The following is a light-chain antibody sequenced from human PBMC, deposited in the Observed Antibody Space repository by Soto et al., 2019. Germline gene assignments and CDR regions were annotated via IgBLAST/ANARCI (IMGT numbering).Light chain of an antibody. CDR2: DDT. CDR3: QVWDSGSDYV. J-gene: IGLJ1*01. Sequence: SYELTQPPSVSVAPGQTARMTCGGNNIGGKSVHWYQQRPGQAPALVVYDDTDRPSGIPERFFGSNSGNTATLTISRVEAGDEADYYCQVWDSGSDYVFGTGTKVTVL. V-gene: IGLV3-21*02. CDR1: NIGGKS.